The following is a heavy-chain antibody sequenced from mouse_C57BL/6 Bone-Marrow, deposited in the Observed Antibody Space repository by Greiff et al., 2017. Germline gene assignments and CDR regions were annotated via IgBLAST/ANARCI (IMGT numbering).Heavy chain of an antibody. CDR1: GYTFTSYW. Sequence: VQLQQSGAELVMPGASVKLSCKASGYTFTSYWMHWVKQRPGQGLEWIGEIDPSDSYTNYNQKFKGKSTLPVDKSSSTAYMQLSSLTSEDSAVYYCAREDGSSSFDYWGQGTTLTVSS. CDR2: IDPSDSYT. D-gene: IGHD1-1*01. CDR3: AREDGSSSFDY. V-gene: IGHV1-69*01. J-gene: IGHJ2*01.